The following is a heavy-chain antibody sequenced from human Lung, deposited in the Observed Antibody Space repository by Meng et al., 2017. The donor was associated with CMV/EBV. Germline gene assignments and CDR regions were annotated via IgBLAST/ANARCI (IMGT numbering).Heavy chain of an antibody. Sequence: QAQSVQSGCEVKKPGSSVKVSCKASGYTFTNYGITWVRQAPGQGLEWMGWINAYNGDTNCAQTLQGRVTMTTDTSTSTAYMELRSLRSDDTAVYYCARVEVGITSGDYWGQGTLVTVSS. CDR2: INAYNGDT. CDR3: ARVEVGITSGDY. CDR1: GYTFTNYG. D-gene: IGHD1-26*01. J-gene: IGHJ4*02. V-gene: IGHV1-18*01.